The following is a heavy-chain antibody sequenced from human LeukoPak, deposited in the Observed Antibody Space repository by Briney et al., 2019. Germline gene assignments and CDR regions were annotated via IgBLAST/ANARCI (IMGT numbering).Heavy chain of an antibody. Sequence: GGSLRLSCAASGFTFSSYWMHWVRHAPGKGLVWVSRINSDGSSTSYADSVKGRFTISRDNAKNTLYLQMNSLRAEDTAVYYCARGDYGDNFDYWGQGTLVTVSS. CDR3: ARGDYGDNFDY. CDR2: INSDGSST. CDR1: GFTFSSYW. V-gene: IGHV3-74*01. J-gene: IGHJ4*02. D-gene: IGHD4-17*01.